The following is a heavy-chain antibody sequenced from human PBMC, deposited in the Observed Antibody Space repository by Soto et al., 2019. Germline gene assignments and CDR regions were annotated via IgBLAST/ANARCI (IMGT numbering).Heavy chain of an antibody. J-gene: IGHJ3*02. CDR3: AKGYGYVSFDM. D-gene: IGHD5-18*01. CDR2: IGGNGVSI. V-gene: IGHV3-23*01. Sequence: EVQLLESGGGLVQPGGSLRLSCASSGFNFSSHGMSWVRQAPGKGLEWVSHIGGNGVSIYYADSVRGRFTISRDNSKNTLYLQMNSLRAEDTAVYYCAKGYGYVSFDMWGQGTKVTVS. CDR1: GFNFSSHG.